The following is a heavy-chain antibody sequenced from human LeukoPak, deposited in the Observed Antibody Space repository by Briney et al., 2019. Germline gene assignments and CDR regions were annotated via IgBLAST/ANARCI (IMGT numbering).Heavy chain of an antibody. D-gene: IGHD3-10*01. J-gene: IGHJ6*03. CDR3: ARDILSYSYYMDV. V-gene: IGHV4-59*11. CDR2: IYYSGIT. CDR1: GGSIGSHY. Sequence: SETLSLTCTVSGGSIGSHYWSWIRQPPGNRLGWIGYIYYSGITNYNPSLKSRVTISVDTSKNQFSLKLSSVTAADTAVYYCARDILSYSYYMDVWGKGTTVTVSS.